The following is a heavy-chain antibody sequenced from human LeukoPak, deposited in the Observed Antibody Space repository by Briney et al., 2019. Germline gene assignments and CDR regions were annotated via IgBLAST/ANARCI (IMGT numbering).Heavy chain of an antibody. CDR1: GYSISSGYY. Sequence: SPSETLSLTCTVSGYSISSGYYWGWIRQPPGKGLEWIGSIYHSGSTYYNPSLKSRVTISVDTSKNQFSLKLSSVTAADTAVYYCARANYYDSSGYSRGAFDIWGQGTMVTVSS. CDR3: ARANYYDSSGYSRGAFDI. CDR2: IYHSGST. J-gene: IGHJ3*02. V-gene: IGHV4-38-2*02. D-gene: IGHD3-22*01.